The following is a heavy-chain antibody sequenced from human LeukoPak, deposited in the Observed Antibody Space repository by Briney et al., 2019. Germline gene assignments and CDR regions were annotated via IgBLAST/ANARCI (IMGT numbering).Heavy chain of an antibody. CDR3: ARAGDYYATGDC. J-gene: IGHJ4*02. CDR2: SRNKANSYTT. V-gene: IGHV3-72*01. Sequence: GGSLRLSCAASGFIISDHYMVWVRQAPGKGLEWVGRSRNKANSYTTEYAASGKGRFIISRDDSKNSLYLEMNSLKTEDTAVYYCARAGDYYATGDCWGQGTLVTVSS. CDR1: GFIISDHY. D-gene: IGHD3-22*01.